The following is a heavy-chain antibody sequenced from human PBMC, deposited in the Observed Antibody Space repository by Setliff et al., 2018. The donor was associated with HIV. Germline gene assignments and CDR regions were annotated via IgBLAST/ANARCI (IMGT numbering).Heavy chain of an antibody. D-gene: IGHD6-13*01. CDR1: GYSFTNYW. J-gene: IGHJ4*01. CDR2: IYPGDSDT. Sequence: GESLKISCKCSGYSFTNYWIGWVRQMPGKGLEWVGIIYPGDSDTRYSPSFQGQVTISADKSINTAYLQWNSLKASDTAMFYFARGLRGPGGSSSICGEYFDSWGQGTLVTASS. CDR3: ARGLRGPGGSSSICGEYFDS. V-gene: IGHV5-51*01.